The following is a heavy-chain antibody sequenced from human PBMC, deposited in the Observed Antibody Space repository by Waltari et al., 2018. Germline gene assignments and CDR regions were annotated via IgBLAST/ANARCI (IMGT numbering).Heavy chain of an antibody. Sequence: QVQLQQSGPGLVKPSQTLSLTCAISGDSVSSNSAAWNWIRQSPSRGLEWLGRRYYRSKWYNGSAVSGKSRITSKPDTSKNQCALELNSGTPEDTAVYYCARYSSSWGKTSWIENYYGMDVWGQGTTVTVSS. J-gene: IGHJ6*02. CDR1: GDSVSSNSAA. V-gene: IGHV6-1*01. CDR3: ARYSSSWGKTSWIENYYGMDV. CDR2: RYYRSKWYN. D-gene: IGHD6-13*01.